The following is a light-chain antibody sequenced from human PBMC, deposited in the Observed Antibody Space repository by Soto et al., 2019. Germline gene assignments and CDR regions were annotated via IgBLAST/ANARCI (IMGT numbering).Light chain of an antibody. J-gene: IGLJ1*01. Sequence: QSVLTQPASVSGSPGQSITISCTGTNSDVGTHNLVSWYQQHPGKAPKLIIYEGTKRPSGVSNRFSGSKSGNTASLTISGLQAEDEADYFCSSYVGDSAYAFGTGTKVTV. CDR1: NSDVGTHNL. CDR2: EGT. CDR3: SSYVGDSAYA. V-gene: IGLV2-23*01.